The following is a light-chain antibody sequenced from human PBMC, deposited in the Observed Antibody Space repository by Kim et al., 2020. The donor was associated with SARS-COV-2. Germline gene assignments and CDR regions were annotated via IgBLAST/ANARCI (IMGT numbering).Light chain of an antibody. CDR3: LQCDAPPFT. J-gene: IGKJ3*01. CDR2: DAS. CDR1: QDINKC. Sequence: DIQVTQSPPSLSASVRDRVTITCQASQDINKCLHWYQHTPGKAPTLLIYDASNLEAGVPSRFSGSGSGTDFTLTISSLQPEDVATYYCLQCDAPPFTFGPGTKVDIK. V-gene: IGKV1-33*01.